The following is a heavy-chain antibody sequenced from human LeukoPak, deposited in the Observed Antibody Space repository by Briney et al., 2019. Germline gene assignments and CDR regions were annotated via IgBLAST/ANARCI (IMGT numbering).Heavy chain of an antibody. CDR1: GFTFSSYG. Sequence: GGSLRLSCAASGFTFSSYGMHWVRQAPGKGLEWVAVIWYDGSNKYYADSVKGRFTISRDSSKNTLYLQMNSLRAEDTAVYYCARDNTFYYYGSGSYYNAPVFDYWGQGTLATVSS. CDR3: ARDNTFYYYGSGSYYNAPVFDY. D-gene: IGHD3-10*01. V-gene: IGHV3-33*01. J-gene: IGHJ4*02. CDR2: IWYDGSNK.